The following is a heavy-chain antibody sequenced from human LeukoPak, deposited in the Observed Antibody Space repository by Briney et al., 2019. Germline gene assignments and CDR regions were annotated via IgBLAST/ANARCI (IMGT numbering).Heavy chain of an antibody. CDR2: ISSSSSYI. V-gene: IGHV3-21*01. D-gene: IGHD6-25*01. CDR3: ASEHRIAAVY. J-gene: IGHJ4*02. Sequence: PGGSLRLSCAASGFTFSSYSMNWVRQAPGKGLEWVSSISSSSSYIYYADSVKGRFTISRDNAKNSLYLQMNSLRAEDAAVYYCASEHRIAAVYWGQGTLVTVSS. CDR1: GFTFSSYS.